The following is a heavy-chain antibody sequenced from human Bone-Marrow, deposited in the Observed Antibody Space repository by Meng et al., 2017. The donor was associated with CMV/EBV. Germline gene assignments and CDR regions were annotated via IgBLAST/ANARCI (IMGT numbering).Heavy chain of an antibody. CDR2: MNPNSGNT. V-gene: IGHV1-8*01. J-gene: IGHJ6*02. CDR3: AQATGHFYYGLDV. Sequence: KACGYAFTSYDIHWVRQATGQGLEWMGWMNPNSGNTGYAQKFQGRVTMTRNSSISTAYMELSSLRSEDTAVYYCAQATGHFYYGLDVWGQGTTVTVSS. D-gene: IGHD5-12*01. CDR1: GYAFTSYD.